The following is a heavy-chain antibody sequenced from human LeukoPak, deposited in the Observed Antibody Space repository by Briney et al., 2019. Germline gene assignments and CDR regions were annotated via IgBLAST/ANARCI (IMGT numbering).Heavy chain of an antibody. D-gene: IGHD6-6*01. J-gene: IGHJ4*02. CDR2: IYYSGST. CDR1: GGSISSSSYY. V-gene: IGHV4-39*01. Sequence: SETLSLTCTVSGGSISSSSYYWGWIRQPPGKGLEWIGSIYYSGSTYYNPSLKSRVTISVDTSKNQFSLKLSSVTAADTAVYYCEGGGSSSSRFDYWGQGTLVTVSS. CDR3: EGGGSSSSRFDY.